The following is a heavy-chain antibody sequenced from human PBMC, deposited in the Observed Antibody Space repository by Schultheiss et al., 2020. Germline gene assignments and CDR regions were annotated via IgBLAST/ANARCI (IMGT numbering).Heavy chain of an antibody. CDR1: GFTFDDYG. CDR2: ISSSSSYI. V-gene: IGHV3-21*01. J-gene: IGHJ4*02. D-gene: IGHD3-3*01. CDR3: ARTPLGGLEYYFDY. Sequence: SCAASGFTFDDYGMNWVRQAPGKGLEWVSSISSSSSYIYYADSVKGRFTISRDNAKNSLYLQMNSLRAEDTAVYYCARTPLGGLEYYFDYWGQGTLVNVSS.